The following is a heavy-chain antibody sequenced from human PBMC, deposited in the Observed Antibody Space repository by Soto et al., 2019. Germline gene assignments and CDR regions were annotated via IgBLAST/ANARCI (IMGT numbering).Heavy chain of an antibody. CDR1: GFTFSSSA. CDR2: IVVGSGNK. V-gene: IGHV1-58*01. D-gene: IGHD2-21*01. Sequence: GASVEVSCKASGFTFSSSAVQWVRQAPGQRPEWIGWIVVGSGNKNYAQKVQERVTITRDMSTSTAYMELSSLRSEDTAVYYCAADSSHPNGLRKKKIFQNNNFDYWGQGTLVTVSS. J-gene: IGHJ4*02. CDR3: AADSSHPNGLRKKKIFQNNNFDY.